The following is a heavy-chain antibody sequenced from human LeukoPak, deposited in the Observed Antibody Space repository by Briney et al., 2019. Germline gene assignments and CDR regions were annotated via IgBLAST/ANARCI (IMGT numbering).Heavy chain of an antibody. J-gene: IGHJ4*02. Sequence: PGGSLRLSCAASGFTFSSSWMHWVRQAPEKGLVWVSRINSDGSSTSYADSVKGRFTISRDNAKNTLFLQMNSLRVEDTAVYYCARDPVEWELLLDYWGQGTLVTVSS. V-gene: IGHV3-74*01. CDR2: INSDGSST. CDR3: ARDPVEWELLLDY. CDR1: GFTFSSSW. D-gene: IGHD1-26*01.